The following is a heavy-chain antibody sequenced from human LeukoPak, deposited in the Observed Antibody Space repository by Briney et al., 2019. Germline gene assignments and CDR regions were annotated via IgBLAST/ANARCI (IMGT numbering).Heavy chain of an antibody. CDR2: IYYSGST. Sequence: SETLSLTCTVSGGSISSGDYYWSWIRQPPGKGLEWIGYIYYSGSTYYNPSLKSRVTISVDTSKNQFSLKLSSVTAADPAVYYRARGVRLQPYYYGMDVWGQGTTVTVSS. D-gene: IGHD4-11*01. J-gene: IGHJ6*02. V-gene: IGHV4-30-4*01. CDR1: GGSISSGDYY. CDR3: ARGVRLQPYYYGMDV.